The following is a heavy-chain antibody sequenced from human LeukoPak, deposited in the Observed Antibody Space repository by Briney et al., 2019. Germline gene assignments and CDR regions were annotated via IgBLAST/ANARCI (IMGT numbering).Heavy chain of an antibody. V-gene: IGHV3-9*01. D-gene: IGHD2-15*01. CDR1: GFTFSSYA. CDR3: VKGYCSGGSCYWFDH. CDR2: ISWNSGAI. Sequence: GGSLRLSCAASGFTFSSYAMSWVRQAPGKGLEWVSGISWNSGAIGYADSVKGRFTISRDNAKNSLYLQMNSLRAEDTALYYCVKGYCSGGSCYWFDHWGQGTLVTVSS. J-gene: IGHJ5*02.